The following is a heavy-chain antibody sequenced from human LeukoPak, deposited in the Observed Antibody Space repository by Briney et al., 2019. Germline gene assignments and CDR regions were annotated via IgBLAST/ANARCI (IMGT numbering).Heavy chain of an antibody. Sequence: GGSLRLSCAASGFTFSSYSMNWVRQAPGKGLEWVSSISSSSSYIYYADSVKGRFTISRDNAKNSLYLQMNSLRAEDTAVYYCASSRGYYPAFDIWGQGTMVTVSS. V-gene: IGHV3-21*01. CDR1: GFTFSSYS. J-gene: IGHJ3*02. CDR2: ISSSSSYI. D-gene: IGHD3-22*01. CDR3: ASSRGYYPAFDI.